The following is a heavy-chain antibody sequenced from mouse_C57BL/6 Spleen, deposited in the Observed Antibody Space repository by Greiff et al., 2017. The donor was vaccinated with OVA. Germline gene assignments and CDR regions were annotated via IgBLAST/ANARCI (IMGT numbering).Heavy chain of an antibody. V-gene: IGHV6-6*01. CDR1: GFTFSDAW. CDR3: TRNYDYDKYFDV. Sequence: EVNVVESGGGLVQPGGSMKLSCAASGFTFSDAWMDWVRQSPEKGLEWVAEIRNKANNHATYYAESVKGRFTISRDDSKSSVYLQMNSLRAEDTGIYYCTRNYDYDKYFDVWGTGTTVTVSS. J-gene: IGHJ1*03. D-gene: IGHD2-4*01. CDR2: IRNKANNHAT.